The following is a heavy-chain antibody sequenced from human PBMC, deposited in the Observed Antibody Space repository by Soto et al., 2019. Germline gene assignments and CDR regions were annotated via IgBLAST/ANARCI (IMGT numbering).Heavy chain of an antibody. CDR1: GITFSNYW. V-gene: IGHV3-74*01. J-gene: IGHJ4*02. CDR2: IHSDGITT. D-gene: IGHD3-22*01. Sequence: GGSLRLSCAASGITFSNYWMEWVRQAPGKGLVWVSRIHSDGITTYYGDSVKGRFTISRDNAKSTVYLQMNSLGAEDTATYHCTLHKFDSSGYVSDYWGQGTLVIVS. CDR3: TLHKFDSSGYVSDY.